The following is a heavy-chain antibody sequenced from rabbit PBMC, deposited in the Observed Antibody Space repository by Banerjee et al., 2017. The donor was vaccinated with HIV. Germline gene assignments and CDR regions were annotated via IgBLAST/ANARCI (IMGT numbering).Heavy chain of an antibody. CDR1: GFDFSSYY. CDR3: ASWYIFYGMDL. Sequence: QEQLEESGGGLVTPGRTLTLSCTASGFDFSSYYMSWVRQAPGKGLEWIGIIYIGKGSTDYASWVNGRFTISNNTNQNTVSLQMNSLTAADTATYFCASWYIFYGMDLWGQGTLVTVS. CDR2: IYIGKGST. V-gene: IGHV1S43*01. D-gene: IGHD1-1*01. J-gene: IGHJ6*01.